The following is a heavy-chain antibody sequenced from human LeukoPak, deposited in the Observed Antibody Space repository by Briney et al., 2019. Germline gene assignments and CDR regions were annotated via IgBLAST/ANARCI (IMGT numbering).Heavy chain of an antibody. Sequence: KAGGSLRLSCAASGFTFSSYAMNWVRQAPGKGLEWVSSISSSSSYIYYADSVKGRFTISRDNAKNSLYLQMNSLRAEDTAVYYCARDLGWEYSSSGDAFDIWGQGTMVTVSS. CDR1: GFTFSSYA. CDR3: ARDLGWEYSSSGDAFDI. D-gene: IGHD6-6*01. CDR2: ISSSSSYI. V-gene: IGHV3-21*01. J-gene: IGHJ3*02.